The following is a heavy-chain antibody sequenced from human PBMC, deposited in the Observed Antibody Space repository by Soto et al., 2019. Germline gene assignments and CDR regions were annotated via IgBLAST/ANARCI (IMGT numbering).Heavy chain of an antibody. J-gene: IGHJ6*03. CDR3: ARADYYHVSVSPTYSSYYYMDV. Sequence: QVQLVQSGAEVKKPGASVKVSCKASGYTFTSYGINWVRQAPGQGREWMGWISGNNGNTNYAQKLHGRVTMTTDTSTRTAYMEVRSLRSDETAVYYCARADYYHVSVSPTYSSYYYMDVLGKGTTVTVSS. D-gene: IGHD3-10*01. CDR2: ISGNNGNT. CDR1: GYTFTSYG. V-gene: IGHV1-18*01.